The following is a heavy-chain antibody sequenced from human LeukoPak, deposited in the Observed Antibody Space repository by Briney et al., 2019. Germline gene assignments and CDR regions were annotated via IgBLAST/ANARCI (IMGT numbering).Heavy chain of an antibody. J-gene: IGHJ4*02. CDR2: MNSNSGNT. V-gene: IGHV1-8*01. D-gene: IGHD3-10*01. Sequence: ASVKVSCKASGYTFTNYDIMWVRQATGQGPEWMGWMNSNSGNTGSAQKFQGRVTMTRDTSINTAYMELHSLTSEDTAVYYCARGRGGTVVRGYLDHWGQGTLVTVSS. CDR3: ARGRGGTVVRGYLDH. CDR1: GYTFTNYD.